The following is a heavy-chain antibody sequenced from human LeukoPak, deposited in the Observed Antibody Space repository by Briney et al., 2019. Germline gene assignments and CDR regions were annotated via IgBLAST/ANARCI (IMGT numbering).Heavy chain of an antibody. CDR2: ISYDGSNK. J-gene: IGHJ4*02. CDR1: GFTFNYAW. V-gene: IGHV3-30*03. Sequence: GGSLRLSCAASGFTFNYAWMSWVRQAPGKGLEWVAVISYDGSNKYYADSVKGRFTISRDDSKNTLYLQMNSLRAEDTAVYYCARDAGSLGEYLDYWGQGTLVTVSS. D-gene: IGHD3-16*01. CDR3: ARDAGSLGEYLDY.